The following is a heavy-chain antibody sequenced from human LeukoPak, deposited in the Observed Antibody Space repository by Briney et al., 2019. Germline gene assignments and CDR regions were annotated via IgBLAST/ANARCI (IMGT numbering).Heavy chain of an antibody. CDR1: GGSISSYY. D-gene: IGHD3-22*01. V-gene: IGHV4-59*01. CDR3: ARAVKYYYDRSDEYFDY. Sequence: SETLSLTCTVSGGSISSYYWSWIRQPPGKGLEWIGYIYYSGSTNYNPSLKSRVTISVDTSKNQFSLKLSSVTAADTAVYYCARAVKYYYDRSDEYFDYWGQGTLVTVSS. CDR2: IYYSGST. J-gene: IGHJ4*02.